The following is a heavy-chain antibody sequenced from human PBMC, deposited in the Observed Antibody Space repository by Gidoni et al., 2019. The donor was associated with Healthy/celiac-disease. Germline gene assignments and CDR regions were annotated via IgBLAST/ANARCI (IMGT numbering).Heavy chain of an antibody. J-gene: IGHJ4*02. CDR3: AGGIISDDDVAYFDY. CDR2: IIPSFGTA. Sequence: QVQLVQSGAEVKKPGSSGKVSCKASGGPFSSYAISWVRQAPGQGLEWMGGIIPSFGTANYAQKLQGRVTITADESTSTAYMGLSSLRSEDTAVYYCAGGIISDDDVAYFDYWGQGTLVTVSS. CDR1: GGPFSSYA. V-gene: IGHV1-69*01. D-gene: IGHD1-1*01.